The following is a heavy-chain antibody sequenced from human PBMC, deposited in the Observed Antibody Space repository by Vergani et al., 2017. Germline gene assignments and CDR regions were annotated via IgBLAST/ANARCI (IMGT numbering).Heavy chain of an antibody. CDR3: ARGPSVVPGHYIYYYSYFMDV. Sequence: QHQLQESGPGLVKAAETLSLTCTVSGDSLHSSHYYWGWIRQSPGKGLEWIGSIYYTESTYYNPSLKGRLTLSIDTSTNQFSLQLTSVTAADTAVYYCARGPSVVPGHYIYYYSYFMDVWGKGTTVTVSS. V-gene: IGHV4-39*07. CDR2: IYYTEST. J-gene: IGHJ6*03. D-gene: IGHD2-2*01. CDR1: GDSLHSSHYY.